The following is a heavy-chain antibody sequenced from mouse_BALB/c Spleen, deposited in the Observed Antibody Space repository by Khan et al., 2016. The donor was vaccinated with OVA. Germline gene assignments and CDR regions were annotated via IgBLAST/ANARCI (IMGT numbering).Heavy chain of an antibody. CDR2: ISCYNGST. Sequence: LVKTGASVKISCKASGYSFTGYYMHWVKQSHGKGLEWIGYISCYNGSTTYNKKFKGKATFTVDTSSSTAYMQFNSLTSEDSAVYYCARGDYYGSSSVVCWSRGTLVTVSA. CDR3: ARGDYYGSSSVVC. V-gene: IGHV1S34*01. CDR1: GYSFTGYY. D-gene: IGHD1-1*01. J-gene: IGHJ3*01.